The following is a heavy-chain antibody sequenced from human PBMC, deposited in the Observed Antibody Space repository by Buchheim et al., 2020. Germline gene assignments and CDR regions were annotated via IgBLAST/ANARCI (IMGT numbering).Heavy chain of an antibody. CDR1: GASISGSGYY. Sequence: QLQLQESGPGLVKPSETLSLTCTVSGASISGSGYYWGWIRQPPGKGRGWIGSTNDSGSTYYNPSPKSRVTISVDTPRTQSPLKLSSVAAADTAVYYCARPGDYGDYVVYEYWGQGTL. D-gene: IGHD4-17*01. CDR2: TNDSGST. V-gene: IGHV4-39*01. J-gene: IGHJ4*02. CDR3: ARPGDYGDYVVYEY.